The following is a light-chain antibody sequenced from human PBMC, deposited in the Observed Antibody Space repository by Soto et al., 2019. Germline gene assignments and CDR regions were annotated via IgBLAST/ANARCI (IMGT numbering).Light chain of an antibody. CDR3: SSYTSSSTL. CDR1: SSDVGGYNY. V-gene: IGLV2-14*01. J-gene: IGLJ1*01. CDR2: DVS. Sequence: SALTQPASVSGSPGQSITISCTRTSSDVGGYNYVSWYQQHPGKAPKLMIYDVSNRPSGVSNRFSGSKSGNTASLTISGLQAEDEADYYCSSYTSSSTLFGTGTKVTVL.